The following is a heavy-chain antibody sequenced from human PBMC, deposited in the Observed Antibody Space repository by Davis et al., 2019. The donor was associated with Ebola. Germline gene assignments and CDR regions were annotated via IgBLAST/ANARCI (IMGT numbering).Heavy chain of an antibody. CDR2: ISGSGGTT. Sequence: GGSLRLSCADSVITFSSYAMTWVRQAPGKGLEWVSAISGSGGTTCYAGSVKGRFTVSRDNSKKTMYLQMNSLRAEDTAVYYCARSGLSFGVVKYHYGMDVWGKGTTVTVSS. J-gene: IGHJ6*04. D-gene: IGHD3-3*01. CDR3: ARSGLSFGVVKYHYGMDV. CDR1: VITFSSYA. V-gene: IGHV3-23*01.